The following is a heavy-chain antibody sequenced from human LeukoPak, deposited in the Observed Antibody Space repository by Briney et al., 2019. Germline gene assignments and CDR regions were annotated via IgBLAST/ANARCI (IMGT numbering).Heavy chain of an antibody. V-gene: IGHV4-59*12. CDR1: GGSISSYY. Sequence: PSETLSLTCTVSGGSISSYYWSWIRQPPGKGLEWIGYIYYSGSTNYNPSLKNRVTISVDTSKNQFSLKLSSVTAADTAVYYCARVAHDLYPYYFDYWGQGTLVTVSS. J-gene: IGHJ4*02. CDR3: ARVAHDLYPYYFDY. CDR2: IYYSGST. D-gene: IGHD5/OR15-5a*01.